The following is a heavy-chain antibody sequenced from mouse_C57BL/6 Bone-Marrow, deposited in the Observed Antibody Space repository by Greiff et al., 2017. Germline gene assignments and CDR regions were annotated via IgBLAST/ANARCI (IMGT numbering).Heavy chain of an antibody. CDR2: IDPSDSYT. V-gene: IGHV1-59*01. CDR1: GYTFTSYW. CDR3: ARWGTGPLDY. Sequence: QVQLKQPGAELVKPGPSVKLSCKASGYTFTSYWMHWVKQRPGQGLEWIGVIDPSDSYTNYNQKFKGKATLTVDTSSSTAYMQLSSLTSADSAVYDCARWGTGPLDYWGQGTTLTVSS. D-gene: IGHD4-1*01. J-gene: IGHJ2*01.